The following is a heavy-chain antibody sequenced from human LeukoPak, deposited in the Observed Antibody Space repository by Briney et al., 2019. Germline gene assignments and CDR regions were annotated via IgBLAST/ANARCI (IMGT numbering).Heavy chain of an antibody. CDR1: GGTFSSYA. CDR3: AQPLYCSSTSCYPVFGY. V-gene: IGHV1-69*06. J-gene: IGHJ4*02. CDR2: IIPIFGTA. D-gene: IGHD2-2*01. Sequence: ASVKVSCKASGGTFSSYAISWVRQAPGQGLEWMGGIIPIFGTANYAQKFQGRVTITADKSTSTAYMELSSLRSEDTAVYYCAQPLYCSSTSCYPVFGYWGQGTLVTVSS.